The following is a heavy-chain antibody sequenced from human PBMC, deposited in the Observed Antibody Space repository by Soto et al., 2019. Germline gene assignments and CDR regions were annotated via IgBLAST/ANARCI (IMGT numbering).Heavy chain of an antibody. CDR2: IYHSGST. CDR1: GGSISSGDYD. D-gene: IGHD6-13*01. V-gene: IGHV4-39*07. Sequence: SSETLSLTCTVSGGSISSGDYDWSWIRQPAGKGLEWIGSIYHSGSTYYNPSLKSRVTISVDTSKNQFSLKLSSVTAADTAVYYCARAQLGRPLHTYSSSWYDYWGQGTLVTVSS. J-gene: IGHJ4*02. CDR3: ARAQLGRPLHTYSSSWYDY.